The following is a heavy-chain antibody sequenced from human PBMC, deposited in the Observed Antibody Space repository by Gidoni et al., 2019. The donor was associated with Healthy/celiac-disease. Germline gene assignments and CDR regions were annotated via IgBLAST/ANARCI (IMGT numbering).Heavy chain of an antibody. J-gene: IGHJ4*02. CDR1: GFSLSNARMG. CDR2: IFSNDEK. CDR3: ARNYGDYVYGAHTYVFDY. V-gene: IGHV2-26*01. Sequence: QVTLKESGPVLVKPTATLTLTCTVSGFSLSNARMGVSWIRQPPGKALEWLAHIFSNDEKSYSTSLKSRLTISKDTSKSQVVLTMTNMDPVDTATYYCARNYGDYVYGAHTYVFDYWGQGTLVTVSS. D-gene: IGHD4-17*01.